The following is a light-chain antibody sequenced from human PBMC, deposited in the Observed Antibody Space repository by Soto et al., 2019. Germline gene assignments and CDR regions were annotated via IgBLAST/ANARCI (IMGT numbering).Light chain of an antibody. CDR1: SRDVGGYNY. Sequence: QSVLTQPASVSGSPGQSITISCTGTSRDVGGYNYVSWYQKNPGKAPKLMIYNVFNRPSGVSDRFSGSKSGNTASLTISGLQAEDEADYYCSSYSNITTLSVFGTGTKVTVL. V-gene: IGLV2-14*03. CDR3: SSYSNITTLSV. CDR2: NVF. J-gene: IGLJ1*01.